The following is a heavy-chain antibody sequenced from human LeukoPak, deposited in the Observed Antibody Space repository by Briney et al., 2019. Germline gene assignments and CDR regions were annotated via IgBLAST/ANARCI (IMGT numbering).Heavy chain of an antibody. V-gene: IGHV1-58*01. CDR1: GFTFTSSA. J-gene: IGHJ6*04. CDR2: IVVGSGNT. CDR3: AATTYYSSTSCPDLYYYYGMDV. D-gene: IGHD2-2*01. Sequence: GTSVKVSCRASGFTFTSSAVQWVRQARGQRLEWIGWIVVGSGNTNYAQKFQERVTITRDMSTSTAYMELSSLRSEDTAVYYCAATTYYSSTSCPDLYYYYGMDVWGKGTTVTVSS.